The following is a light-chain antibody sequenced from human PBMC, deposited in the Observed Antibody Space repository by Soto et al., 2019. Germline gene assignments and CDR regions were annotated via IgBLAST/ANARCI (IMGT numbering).Light chain of an antibody. CDR1: SGSIASNY. Sequence: NFMLTQPHSVSESPGMTVKISCTRSSGSIASNYVQWYQQRPGSAPTIVIYENNQRPSGVPDRCSGSIDSSSNSASLTISGLKTEDEADYYCQSFDSRNVVFGGGTKLTVL. CDR3: QSFDSRNVV. J-gene: IGLJ2*01. V-gene: IGLV6-57*03. CDR2: ENN.